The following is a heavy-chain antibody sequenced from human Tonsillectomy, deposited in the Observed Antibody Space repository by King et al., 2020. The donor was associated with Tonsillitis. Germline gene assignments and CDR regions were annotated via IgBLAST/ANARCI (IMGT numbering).Heavy chain of an antibody. Sequence: VQLVESGGGLVQPGGSLRLSCAASGFTFSSYAMSWVRQAPGKGLEWVSAISGGDVSTYYADSVKGRFTISRDNSQNTLYLQMSSLRVEDTAIYYCARSYCRGTSCYSPFDYWGQGTLVTVSS. CDR1: GFTFSSYA. D-gene: IGHD2-2*01. V-gene: IGHV3-23*04. J-gene: IGHJ4*02. CDR2: ISGGDVST. CDR3: ARSYCRGTSCYSPFDY.